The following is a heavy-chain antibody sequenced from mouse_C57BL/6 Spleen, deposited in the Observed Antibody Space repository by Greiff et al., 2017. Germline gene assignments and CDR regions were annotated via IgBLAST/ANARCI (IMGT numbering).Heavy chain of an antibody. J-gene: IGHJ2*01. Sequence: EVKLMESGAELVRPGASVKLSCTASGFNIKDYYMHWVKQRPEQGLEWIGRIDPEDGDTEYAPKFQGKATMTADTSSNTAYLQLSSLTSEDTAVYYCTTNYYGSSPLDYWGQGTTLTVSS. D-gene: IGHD1-1*01. V-gene: IGHV14-1*01. CDR3: TTNYYGSSPLDY. CDR2: IDPEDGDT. CDR1: GFNIKDYY.